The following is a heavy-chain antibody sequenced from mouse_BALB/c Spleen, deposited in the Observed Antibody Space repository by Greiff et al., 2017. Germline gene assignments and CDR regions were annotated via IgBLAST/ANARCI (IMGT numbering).Heavy chain of an antibody. Sequence: EVKVEESGGGLVQPGGSMKLSCVASGFTFSNYWMNWVRQSPEKGLEWVAEIRLKSNNYATHYAESVKGRFTISRDDSKSSVYLQMNNLRAEDTVIDYCYSSGYAMDYWGQGTSVTVSS. J-gene: IGHJ4*01. CDR3: YSSGYAMDY. CDR1: GFTFSNYW. V-gene: IGHV6-6*02. CDR2: IRLKSNNYAT. D-gene: IGHD3-1*01.